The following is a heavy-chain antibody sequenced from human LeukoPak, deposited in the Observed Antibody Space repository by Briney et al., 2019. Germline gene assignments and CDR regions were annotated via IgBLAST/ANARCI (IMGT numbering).Heavy chain of an antibody. D-gene: IGHD6-13*01. CDR2: INKDGSAT. J-gene: IGHJ3*02. CDR1: GFTFSSHW. V-gene: IGHV3-7*05. CDR3: ASDSSSWIAFDI. Sequence: GGSLRLSCAASGFTFSSHWMSWVRQAPGKGLEWVAIINKDGSATYFLDSVKGRFTISRDNSKNTLYLQMNSLRAEDTAVYYCASDSSSWIAFDIWGQGTMVTVSS.